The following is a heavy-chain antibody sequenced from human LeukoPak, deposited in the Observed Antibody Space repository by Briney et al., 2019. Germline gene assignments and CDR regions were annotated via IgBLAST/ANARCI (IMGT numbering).Heavy chain of an antibody. CDR3: ARYDGEAPPY. Sequence: GASVKVSCKASGYIFTGYYMYWVRQAPGQGLEWMGWIYPYTGGTDSAQKFQGRITMTRDTSISTAYMELSRLRSDDTAVYYCARYDGEAPPYWGQGTLVIVSS. J-gene: IGHJ4*02. CDR2: IYPYTGGT. CDR1: GYIFTGYY. V-gene: IGHV1-2*02. D-gene: IGHD4-17*01.